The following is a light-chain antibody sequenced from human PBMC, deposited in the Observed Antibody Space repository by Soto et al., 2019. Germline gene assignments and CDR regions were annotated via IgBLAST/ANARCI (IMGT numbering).Light chain of an antibody. Sequence: IVMTQSPATLSVSPGERATLSCRARQSVSSNLAWYQQKPGHAPRLLIYGASTRATGIPARCSGSGSGTEFTLTISSLQSEDVAVYYCQQYNNWPAITFGQGTRLET. CDR3: QQYNNWPAIT. CDR2: GAS. J-gene: IGKJ5*01. CDR1: QSVSSN. V-gene: IGKV3-15*01.